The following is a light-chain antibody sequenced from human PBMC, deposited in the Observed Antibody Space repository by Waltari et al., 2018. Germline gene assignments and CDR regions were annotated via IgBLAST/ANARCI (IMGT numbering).Light chain of an antibody. J-gene: IGLJ2*01. V-gene: IGLV1-40*01. CDR3: QSYDSSLSDVV. CDR1: SFNIRAGYD. Sequence: QSVLTQPPSVSGAQGQRVTISCPGSSFNIRAGYDAPCFQQLPGTAPKLLIYGNSNRPSGVPDRFSGSKSGTSASLAITGLQAEDEADYYCQSYDSSLSDVVFGGGTKLTVL. CDR2: GNS.